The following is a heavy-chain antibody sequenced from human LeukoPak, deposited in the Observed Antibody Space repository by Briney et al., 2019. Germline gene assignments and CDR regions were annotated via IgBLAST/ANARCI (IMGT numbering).Heavy chain of an antibody. Sequence: GGSLRLSCAASGFTFSSYSMNWVRQAPGKGLEWVSSISSSSSYIYYADLVKGRFTISRDNAKNSLYLQMNSLRAEDTAVYYCAREVGTPQAFDIWGQGTMVTVSS. CDR2: ISSSSSYI. J-gene: IGHJ3*02. CDR3: AREVGTPQAFDI. CDR1: GFTFSSYS. D-gene: IGHD1-26*01. V-gene: IGHV3-21*01.